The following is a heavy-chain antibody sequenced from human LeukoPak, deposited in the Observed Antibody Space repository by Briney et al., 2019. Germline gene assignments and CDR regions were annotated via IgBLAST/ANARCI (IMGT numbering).Heavy chain of an antibody. CDR1: GYTFTSYG. J-gene: IGHJ4*02. D-gene: IGHD6-13*01. Sequence: ASVKVSCKASGYTFTSYGISWVRQAPGQGLEWMGWISAYNGNTNYAQKLQGRVTMTTDTSTSTAYMELRSPRSDDTAVYYCARFEPQLYPFDYWGQGTLVTVSS. CDR2: ISAYNGNT. CDR3: ARFEPQLYPFDY. V-gene: IGHV1-18*01.